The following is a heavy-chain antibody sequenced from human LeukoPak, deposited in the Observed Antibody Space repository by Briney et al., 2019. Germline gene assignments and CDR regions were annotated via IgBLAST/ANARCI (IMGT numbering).Heavy chain of an antibody. CDR2: IKQDGSEK. V-gene: IGHV3-7*01. Sequence: PGGSLRLSCAASGFTFSSYWMCWVRQAPGKGLEWVANIKQDGSEKYYVDSVKGRFTISRDNAKNSLYLQMNSLRAEDTAVYYCAREGRKDYGDFFDYWGQGTLVTVSS. CDR1: GFTFSSYW. D-gene: IGHD4-17*01. CDR3: AREGRKDYGDFFDY. J-gene: IGHJ4*02.